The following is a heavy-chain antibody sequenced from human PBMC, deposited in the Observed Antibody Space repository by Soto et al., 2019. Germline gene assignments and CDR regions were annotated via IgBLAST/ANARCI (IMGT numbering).Heavy chain of an antibody. Sequence: ASVKVSCKGFGYSFMKYGINWVRQAPGQGLEWVGWISPYSGYTHSAQKFHGRLTLTTDTAASTAYMELRILRSADTALYYCAREASVLLPAAQNSRFDSWGQGTLVTVSS. J-gene: IGHJ4*02. CDR1: GYSFMKYG. CDR3: AREASVLLPAAQNSRFDS. CDR2: ISPYSGYT. D-gene: IGHD2-2*01. V-gene: IGHV1-18*01.